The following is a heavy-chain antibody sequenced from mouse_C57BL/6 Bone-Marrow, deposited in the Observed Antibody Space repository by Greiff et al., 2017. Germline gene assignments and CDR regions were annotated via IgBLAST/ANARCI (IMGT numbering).Heavy chain of an antibody. Sequence: VKLQQPGAELVKPGASVKMSCKASGYTFTSYWITWVKQRPGQGLEWIGDIYPGCGSTNYNEKFQSKATRTVDKSSSTAYMHLSSLTSADSAVYDCARATTVVGPWYFDVWGTGTTVTVSS. D-gene: IGHD1-1*01. CDR1: GYTFTSYW. CDR2: IYPGCGST. V-gene: IGHV1-55*01. J-gene: IGHJ1*03. CDR3: ARATTVVGPWYFDV.